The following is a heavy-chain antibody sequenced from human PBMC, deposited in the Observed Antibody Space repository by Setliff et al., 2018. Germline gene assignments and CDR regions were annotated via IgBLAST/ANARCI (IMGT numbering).Heavy chain of an antibody. D-gene: IGHD6-19*01. V-gene: IGHV4-61*09. Sequence: PSETLSLTCSVSGGSISSGSDYWTWIRQPAGKGLEWIGHIYTSGITNYNTSLKTRVSMSMDTSTNQLSLKLTSVTAADTAVYYCARAISGWYSAHYYYMDVWGKGTTVTVSS. CDR1: GGSISSGSDY. CDR2: IYTSGIT. J-gene: IGHJ6*03. CDR3: ARAISGWYSAHYYYMDV.